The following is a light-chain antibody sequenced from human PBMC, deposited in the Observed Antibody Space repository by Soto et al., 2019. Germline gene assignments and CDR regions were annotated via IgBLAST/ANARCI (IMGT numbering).Light chain of an antibody. CDR3: AAWDDSLSGQV. CDR1: SSNIGSNY. J-gene: IGLJ3*02. V-gene: IGLV1-47*01. CDR2: RNN. Sequence: QSVLTQPPSASGTPGQWVTISCSGSSSNIGSNYVYWYQQLPGTAPKLLIYRNNQRPSGVPDRFSGSKSGTSASLAISGLRSEDEADYYCAAWDDSLSGQVFGGGTKVTVL.